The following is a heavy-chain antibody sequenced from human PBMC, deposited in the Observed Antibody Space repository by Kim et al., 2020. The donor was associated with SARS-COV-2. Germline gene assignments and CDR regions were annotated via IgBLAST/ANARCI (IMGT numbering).Heavy chain of an antibody. CDR2: IYYSGST. J-gene: IGHJ5*02. Sequence: SETLSLTCTVSGDSISSSSYYWGWIRQPPGKGLEWIGSIYYSGSTYYNPALKSRVTISVDTSKNQFSLKLSSVTAADTAVYYCARQMGPGIAAAAVLGWFDPWGQGTLVTVSS. D-gene: IGHD6-13*01. CDR3: ARQMGPGIAAAAVLGWFDP. V-gene: IGHV4-39*01. CDR1: GDSISSSSYY.